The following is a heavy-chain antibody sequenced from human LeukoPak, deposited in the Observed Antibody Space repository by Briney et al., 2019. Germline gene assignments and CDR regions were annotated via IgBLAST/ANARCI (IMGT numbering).Heavy chain of an antibody. J-gene: IGHJ4*02. D-gene: IGHD3-22*01. Sequence: SETLSLTCNVSGYSISSGYYWGWIRQPPGKGLEWIGSIYHSGSTYYNPSLKSRVTISVDTSKNQFSLKLSSVTAADTAVYYCARDRYYYDSSGYYLLDYWGQGTLVTVSS. CDR3: ARDRYYYDSSGYYLLDY. CDR2: IYHSGST. V-gene: IGHV4-38-2*02. CDR1: GYSISSGYY.